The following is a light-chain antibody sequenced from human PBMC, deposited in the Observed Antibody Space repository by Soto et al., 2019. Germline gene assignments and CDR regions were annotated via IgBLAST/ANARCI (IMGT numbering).Light chain of an antibody. Sequence: EIVLTQSPGTLSLSPWERATLSCRASQSVSSNLAWYQQKPGQAPRLLIYDVSTRATGIPARFSGSGSGAEFTLTISSLQSEDFAVYYCQQYRNWPPITFGQGTRLEIK. CDR2: DVS. CDR3: QQYRNWPPIT. J-gene: IGKJ5*01. V-gene: IGKV3-15*01. CDR1: QSVSSN.